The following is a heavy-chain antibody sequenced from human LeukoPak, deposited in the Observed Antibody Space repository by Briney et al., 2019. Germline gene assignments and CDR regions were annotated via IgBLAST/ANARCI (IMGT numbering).Heavy chain of an antibody. J-gene: IGHJ4*02. CDR2: IKSKTDGGTT. CDR1: GFTFSNAW. CDR3: TTHAGTYDYVWGSYRYVGY. Sequence: GGSLRLSCAASGFTFSNAWMSWVRQAPGKGLEWVGRIKSKTDGGTTDYAAPVKGRFTISRDDSKNTLYLQMNSLKTEDTAAYYCTTHAGTYDYVWGSYRYVGYWGQGTLVTVSS. D-gene: IGHD3-16*02. V-gene: IGHV3-15*01.